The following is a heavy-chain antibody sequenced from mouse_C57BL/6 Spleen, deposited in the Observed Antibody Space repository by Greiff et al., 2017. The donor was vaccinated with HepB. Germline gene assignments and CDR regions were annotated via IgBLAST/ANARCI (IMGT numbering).Heavy chain of an antibody. J-gene: IGHJ4*01. CDR2: IYPGDGDT. CDR3: ARWYYGSSYAMDY. V-gene: IGHV1-82*01. CDR1: GYAFSSSW. D-gene: IGHD1-1*01. Sequence: QVQLQQPGPELVKPGASVKISCKASGYAFSSSWMNWVKQRPGKGLEWIGRIYPGDGDTNYNGKFKGKATLTADKSSSTAYMQLSSLTSEDSAVYFCARWYYGSSYAMDYWGQGTSVTVSS.